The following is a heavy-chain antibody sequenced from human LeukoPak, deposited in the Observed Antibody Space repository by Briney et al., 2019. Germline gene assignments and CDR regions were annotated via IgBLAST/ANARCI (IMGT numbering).Heavy chain of an antibody. CDR3: AKDRCSNGIGCYYYYMDV. CDR1: GFTFSSYA. D-gene: IGHD2-8*01. CDR2: ISGSGGST. J-gene: IGHJ6*03. Sequence: QTGGSLRLSCAASGFTFSSYAMSWVRQATGKGLEWVSVISGSGGSTYYADSVKGRFSISRDSSKNILYLQMNSLRAEDTAVYYCAKDRCSNGIGCYYYYMDVWGKGTTVTISS. V-gene: IGHV3-23*01.